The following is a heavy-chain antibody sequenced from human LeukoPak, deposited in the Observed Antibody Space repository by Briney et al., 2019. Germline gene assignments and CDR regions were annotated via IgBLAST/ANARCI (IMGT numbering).Heavy chain of an antibody. J-gene: IGHJ4*02. CDR2: IWYDGSNK. V-gene: IGHV3-33*01. CDR3: ASAGISYGDQFFHF. D-gene: IGHD4-17*01. CDR1: GFTFSSYG. Sequence: QPGRSLRLSCAASGFTFSSYGMHWVRQAPGKGLECVAVIWYDGSNKYYADSVKGRFTISRDNSKNTLYLQMNSLRAEDTAVYYCASAGISYGDQFFHFWGQGTLVTVSS.